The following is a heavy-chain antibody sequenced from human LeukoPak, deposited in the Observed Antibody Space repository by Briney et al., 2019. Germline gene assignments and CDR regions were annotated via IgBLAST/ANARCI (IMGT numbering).Heavy chain of an antibody. CDR1: GGSISSYY. CDR2: IYYSGST. J-gene: IGHJ4*02. CDR3: ARAWQLGTFDY. V-gene: IGHV4-59*01. D-gene: IGHD6-13*01. Sequence: KPSETLSLTCTVSGGSISSYYWSWIRQPPGKGLEWIGYIYYSGSTNYNPSLKSRVTISVDTSKNQFSLKLGSVTAADTAVYYCARAWQLGTFDYWGQGTLVTVSS.